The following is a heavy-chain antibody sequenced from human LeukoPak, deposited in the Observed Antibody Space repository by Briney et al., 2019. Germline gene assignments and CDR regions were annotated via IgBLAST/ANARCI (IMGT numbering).Heavy chain of an antibody. Sequence: ASVKVSCKASGYTFAGYYMHRVRQAPGQGLEWMGWINPNSGGTNYAQKFQGWVTMTRDTSISTAYMELSRLRSDDTAVYYCARDRASGYSSSWYWGNWFDPWGQGTLVTVSS. CDR1: GYTFAGYY. CDR3: ARDRASGYSSSWYWGNWFDP. J-gene: IGHJ5*02. V-gene: IGHV1-2*04. CDR2: INPNSGGT. D-gene: IGHD6-13*01.